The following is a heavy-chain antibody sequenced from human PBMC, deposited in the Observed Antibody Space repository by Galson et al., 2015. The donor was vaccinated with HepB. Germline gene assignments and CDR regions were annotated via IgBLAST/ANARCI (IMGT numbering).Heavy chain of an antibody. D-gene: IGHD2-2*01. Sequence: SLRLSCAASGFTFSSYAMSWVRQAPGKGLEWVSAISGSGGSTYYADSVKGRFTISRDNSKNTLYLQMNSLRAEDTAVYYCAKDGPRYCSSTSCSYFDYWGQGTLVTVSS. V-gene: IGHV3-23*01. J-gene: IGHJ4*02. CDR3: AKDGPRYCSSTSCSYFDY. CDR2: ISGSGGST. CDR1: GFTFSSYA.